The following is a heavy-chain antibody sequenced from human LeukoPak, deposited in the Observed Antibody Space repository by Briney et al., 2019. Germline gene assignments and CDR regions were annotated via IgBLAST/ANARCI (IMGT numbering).Heavy chain of an antibody. CDR2: TYYRSRRYN. J-gene: IGHJ4*02. Sequence: SQTLSLTCAISGDSVSNNSAPWTWIRQSPSRGLEWLGRTYYRSRRYNDYAVSVKSRIIINPDTSKTQFTLQLNSVTPEDTAVYYCARVSAWYEFDYWGQGTLVTVSS. CDR1: GDSVSNNSAP. D-gene: IGHD6-19*01. V-gene: IGHV6-1*01. CDR3: ARVSAWYEFDY.